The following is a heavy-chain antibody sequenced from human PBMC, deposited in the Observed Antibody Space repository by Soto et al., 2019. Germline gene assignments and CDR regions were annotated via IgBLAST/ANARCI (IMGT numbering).Heavy chain of an antibody. V-gene: IGHV4-39*01. Sequence: QLQLQESGPGLVKPSETLSLPCTVSGGSISTSNYFWGWIRQPPGKGLEWIGSIYYSGSTYYTPSLKSRVTISVDTSKNQFSLKLSSVTAADTAVYYCARDYDSSGDYWGQGTLVTVSS. D-gene: IGHD3-22*01. CDR1: GGSISTSNYF. J-gene: IGHJ4*02. CDR3: ARDYDSSGDY. CDR2: IYYSGST.